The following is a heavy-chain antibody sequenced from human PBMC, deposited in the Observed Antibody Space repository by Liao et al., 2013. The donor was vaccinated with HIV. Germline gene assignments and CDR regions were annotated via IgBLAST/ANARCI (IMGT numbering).Heavy chain of an antibody. Sequence: QVQLQESGPGLVKPSETLSLTCTVSGDAMSPYYWSWIRQSPGKGLEWIGSISYSGSTNYNPSLKSRVTISVDTSRKQFSLRLSSVAAADTAVYYCARVGILTEKGYYYYYYYMEPGAKGTTVIVS. CDR3: ARVGILTEKGYYYYYYYMEP. J-gene: IGHJ6*03. D-gene: IGHD1-14*01. CDR2: ISYSGST. V-gene: IGHV4-59*01. CDR1: GDAMSPYY.